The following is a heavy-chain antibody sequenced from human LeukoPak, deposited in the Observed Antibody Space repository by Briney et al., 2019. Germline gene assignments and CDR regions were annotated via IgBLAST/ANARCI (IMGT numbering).Heavy chain of an antibody. CDR1: GFTFRNYW. CDR3: VRNLAVAGTCFDS. D-gene: IGHD6-19*01. J-gene: IGHJ4*02. Sequence: PGGSLRLSCAASGFTFRNYWMSWVRQAPGTGLEWVANIKQDGSDRNYVTSVRGRSTISRDNAESSLYLQMNSLRAEDTALYYCVRNLAVAGTCFDSWGQGTLVTVSS. CDR2: IKQDGSDR. V-gene: IGHV3-7*03.